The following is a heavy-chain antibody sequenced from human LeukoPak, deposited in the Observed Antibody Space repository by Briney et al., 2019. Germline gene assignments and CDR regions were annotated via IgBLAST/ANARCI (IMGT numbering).Heavy chain of an antibody. J-gene: IGHJ4*02. D-gene: IGHD1-26*01. CDR3: ARGGIVGATPHFDY. CDR1: GFTFSSYS. Sequence: GGSLRLSCAASGFTFSSYSMNWVRQAPGKGLEWVSSISSSSYIYYADSVKGRFTISRDNATNPLYLQMNSLRAEDTAVYYCARGGIVGATPHFDYWGQGTLVTVSS. V-gene: IGHV3-21*01. CDR2: ISSSSYI.